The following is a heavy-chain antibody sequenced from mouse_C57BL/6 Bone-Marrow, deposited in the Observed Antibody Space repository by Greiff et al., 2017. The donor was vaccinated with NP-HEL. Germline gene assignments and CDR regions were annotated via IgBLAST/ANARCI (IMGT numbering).Heavy chain of an antibody. V-gene: IGHV14-4*01. CDR2: IDPENGDT. Sequence: VQLQQSGAELVRPGASVKLSCTASGFNIKDDYMHWVKQRPEQGLEWIGWIDPENGDTAYASKFQGKATITADTSSNPAYLQLSSLTSEDTAVYYCTTGDWAALFDYWGQGTTLTVSS. J-gene: IGHJ2*01. CDR1: GFNIKDDY. D-gene: IGHD1-2*01. CDR3: TTGDWAALFDY.